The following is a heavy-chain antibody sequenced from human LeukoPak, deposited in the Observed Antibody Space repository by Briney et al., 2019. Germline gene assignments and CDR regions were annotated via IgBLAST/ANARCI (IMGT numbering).Heavy chain of an antibody. CDR1: GFTFDDYA. J-gene: IGHJ3*02. CDR2: ISWNSGSI. CDR3: AKDSGGTLDAFDI. D-gene: IGHD2/OR15-2a*01. V-gene: IGHV3-9*01. Sequence: GGSLRLSCAASGFTFDDYAMHWVRQAPGKGLEWVSGISWNSGSIGYADSVKGRFTISRDNAKNSLYLQMNSLRAEDTALYYCAKDSGGTLDAFDIWGQGTIVTVSS.